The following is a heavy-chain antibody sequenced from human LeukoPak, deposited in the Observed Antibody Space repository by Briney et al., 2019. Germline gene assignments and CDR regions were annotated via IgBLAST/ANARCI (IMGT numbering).Heavy chain of an antibody. CDR1: GFTFDEDA. CDR2: ISLNSGSI. V-gene: IGHV3-9*01. CDR3: AKDSGSYYSWFDP. D-gene: IGHD1-26*01. Sequence: GRSLRLSCAAAGFTFDEDAMHWVRQAPAKGLEVVSGISLNSGSIGYADSVKGRFTISSDNAKNSLSLQMNRLRDEDTALYYCAKDSGSYYSWFDPWGQGTLVNVSS. J-gene: IGHJ5*02.